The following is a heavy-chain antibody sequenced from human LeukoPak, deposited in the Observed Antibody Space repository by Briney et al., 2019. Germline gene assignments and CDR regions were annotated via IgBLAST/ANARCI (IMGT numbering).Heavy chain of an antibody. J-gene: IGHJ5*02. CDR2: MNPNSGNT. CDR1: GYTFTSYD. CDR3: ARLVGYCSGGSCYSSGYWFDP. V-gene: IGHV1-8*01. Sequence: GASVKASCKASGYTFTSYDINWVRQATGQGLEWMGWMNPNSGNTGYAQKFQGRVTMTRNTSISTAYMELSSLRSEDTAVYYCARLVGYCSGGSCYSSGYWFDPWGQGTLVTVSS. D-gene: IGHD2-15*01.